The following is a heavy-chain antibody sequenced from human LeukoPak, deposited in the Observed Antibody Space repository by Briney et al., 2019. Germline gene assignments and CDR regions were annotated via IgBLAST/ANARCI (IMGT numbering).Heavy chain of an antibody. CDR1: GGSISSGGYY. CDR2: IYHSGST. CDR3: ARGVEYSSSPPFDY. Sequence: SQTLSLTCTVSGGSISSGGYYWSWIRQPPGKGLEWIGYIYHSGSTYYNPSLKGRVTISVDRSKNQFSLKLSSVTAADTAVYYCARGVEYSSSPPFDYWGQGTLVTVSS. J-gene: IGHJ4*02. D-gene: IGHD6-6*01. V-gene: IGHV4-30-2*01.